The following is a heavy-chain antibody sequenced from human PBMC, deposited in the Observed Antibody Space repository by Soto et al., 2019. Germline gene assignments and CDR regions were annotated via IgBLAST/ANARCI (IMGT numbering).Heavy chain of an antibody. CDR3: ARGRGVANNYLVLFDY. D-gene: IGHD5-12*01. CDR1: GYTFTDYY. V-gene: IGHV1-2*02. Sequence: QVQLVQSGAEVKKPGTSVKVSCEASGYTFTDYYMHWVRQVPGQGLEWMGWINPNSGDIKYAQKFQGRVAVTRDTSITTVYMELSRLTSDDTAVYYCARGRGVANNYLVLFDYWGQGTLVTVSS. J-gene: IGHJ4*02. CDR2: INPNSGDI.